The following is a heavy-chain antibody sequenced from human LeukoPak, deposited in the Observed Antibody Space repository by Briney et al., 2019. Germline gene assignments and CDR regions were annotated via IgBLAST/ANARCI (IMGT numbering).Heavy chain of an antibody. CDR3: ARAEGSGGSGWYFDY. CDR2: INPSGGST. D-gene: IGHD2-15*01. Sequence: ASVKVSCKASGGTFTSYYMHWVRQAPGQGLEWMGIINPSGGSTSYAQKFQGRVTMTRDASTSTLYMELSSLRSEDTAVYYCARAEGSGGSGWYFDYWGQGTLVTVSS. CDR1: GGTFTSYY. J-gene: IGHJ4*02. V-gene: IGHV1-46*01.